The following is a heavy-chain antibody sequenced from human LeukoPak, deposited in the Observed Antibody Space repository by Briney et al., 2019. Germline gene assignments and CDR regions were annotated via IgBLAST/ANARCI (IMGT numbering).Heavy chain of an antibody. CDR1: GFTFSSYS. CDR2: ISSSSSTI. J-gene: IGHJ6*03. D-gene: IGHD2-8*01. CDR3: ARWIPDIVLMGAGGGGGYYYYYMDV. V-gene: IGHV3-48*01. Sequence: GRSLRLSCAASGFTFSSYSMNWVRQAPGKGLEWVSYISSSSSTIYYADSVKGRFTISRDNAKNSLYLQMNSLRAEDTAVYYCARWIPDIVLMGAGGGGGYYYYYMDVWGKGTTVTVSS.